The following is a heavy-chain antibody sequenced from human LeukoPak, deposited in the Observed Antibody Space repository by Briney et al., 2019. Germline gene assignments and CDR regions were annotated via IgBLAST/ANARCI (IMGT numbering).Heavy chain of an antibody. CDR1: GGSFSGYY. V-gene: IGHV4-34*01. CDR3: ASQGHHGKIVGTTLSYFYMDV. Sequence: PSETLSLTCAVYGGSFSGYYWSWIRQPPGKGLEWIGEINHSGSTNYNPSLTSRVTISVDTFNNRFSLTLISVTAADTAFYYCASQGHHGKIVGTTLSYFYMDVWGKGTTVTVSS. D-gene: IGHD1-26*01. CDR2: INHSGST. J-gene: IGHJ6*03.